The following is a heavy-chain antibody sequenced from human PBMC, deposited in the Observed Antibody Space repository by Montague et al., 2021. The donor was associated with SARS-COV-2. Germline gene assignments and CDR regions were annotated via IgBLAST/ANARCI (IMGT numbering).Heavy chain of an antibody. CDR1: GFSLSTSGMC. Sequence: PALVKPTQTLTLTCIFSGFSLSTSGMCVSWIRQPPGKALEWLARIDWDDDKHYSTSLKTRLTISKDTSKNQVVHTMTNMDPVDTATYCCARSSVVRGVSLDYWGQGTLVTVSS. D-gene: IGHD3-10*01. J-gene: IGHJ4*02. CDR3: ARSSVVRGVSLDY. CDR2: IDWDDDK. V-gene: IGHV2-70*11.